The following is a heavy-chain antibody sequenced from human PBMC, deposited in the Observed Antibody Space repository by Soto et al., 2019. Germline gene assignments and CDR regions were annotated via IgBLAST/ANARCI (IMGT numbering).Heavy chain of an antibody. CDR1: GDTFTSYA. CDR2: INAGNGNT. J-gene: IGHJ6*01. V-gene: IGHV1-3*01. Sequence: GASAXISCKASGDTFTSYAVHGVRKTQGQRLEWMGWINAGNGNTKYSQKFQGRVTITRDTSASTAYMELSSLRSEDTAVYYCSRIHRNPLYYYYGMDVWGKGTTVPVSS. CDR3: SRIHRNPLYYYYGMDV.